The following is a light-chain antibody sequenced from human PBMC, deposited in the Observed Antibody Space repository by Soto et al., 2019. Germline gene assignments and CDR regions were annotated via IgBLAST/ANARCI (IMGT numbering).Light chain of an antibody. CDR1: QSVLDSSNNKNF. V-gene: IGKV4-1*01. CDR3: QQYGGSPWT. CDR2: YAS. J-gene: IGKJ1*01. Sequence: DIVMTQSPDSLAVSLGERATINCKSSQSVLDSSNNKNFLAWYQQKPGQAPRLLLSYASNRATGVPDRFSGVGSGTDFTLTISRLENEDFAVYYCQQYGGSPWTFGPGTKVDIK.